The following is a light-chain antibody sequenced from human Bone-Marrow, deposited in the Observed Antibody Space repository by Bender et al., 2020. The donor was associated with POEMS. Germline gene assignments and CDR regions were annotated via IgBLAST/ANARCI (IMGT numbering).Light chain of an antibody. CDR3: SSYAGNNKAV. V-gene: IGLV2-23*02. CDR2: EVS. CDR1: SSDVGNYNL. J-gene: IGLJ2*01. Sequence: QSALTQPTSVSGSPGQSITIPCTGTSSDVGNYNLVSWYQQYPGKAPTLMIYEVSRRPSGFANRFSGSKSGNTASLTISGLQAEDEDDYSCSSYAGNNKAVFDGGTKLAVL.